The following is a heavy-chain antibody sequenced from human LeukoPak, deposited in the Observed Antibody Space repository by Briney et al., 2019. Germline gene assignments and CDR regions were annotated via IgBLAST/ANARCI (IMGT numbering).Heavy chain of an antibody. J-gene: IGHJ5*02. D-gene: IGHD3-10*01. V-gene: IGHV1-69*06. CDR2: IIPLFGTA. Sequence: SVKVSCKTSGYPFTTFHINWVRQAPGQGLEWRGGIIPLFGTANYGQKSQGRVTITADKSTSTAYMELSSLRSEDTAVYYCASSGLGGSGNYHRTWYNWFDPWGQGTLITVSS. CDR1: GYPFTTFH. CDR3: ASSGLGGSGNYHRTWYNWFDP.